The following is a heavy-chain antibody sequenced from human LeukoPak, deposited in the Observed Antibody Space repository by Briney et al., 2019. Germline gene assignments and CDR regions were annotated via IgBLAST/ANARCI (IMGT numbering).Heavy chain of an antibody. D-gene: IGHD3-3*01. CDR3: ARAPREWLLGYYFDY. V-gene: IGHV3-7*01. Sequence: GGSLRLSCAASGFTFSSYWMSWVRQAPGRGLEWVANIKQDGSEKYYVDSVKGRFTISRDNAKNSLYLQMNSLRAEDTAVYYCARAPREWLLGYYFDYWGQGTLVTVSS. CDR2: IKQDGSEK. CDR1: GFTFSSYW. J-gene: IGHJ4*02.